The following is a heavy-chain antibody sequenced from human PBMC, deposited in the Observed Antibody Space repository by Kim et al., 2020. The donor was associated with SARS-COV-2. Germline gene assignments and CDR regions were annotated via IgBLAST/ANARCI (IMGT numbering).Heavy chain of an antibody. CDR3: ARLNDIAAAGTFDY. J-gene: IGHJ4*02. Sequence: NPSLKSRVTISVDTSKNQFSLKLSSVTAADTAVYYCARLNDIAAAGTFDYWGQGTLVTVSS. V-gene: IGHV4-59*08. D-gene: IGHD6-13*01.